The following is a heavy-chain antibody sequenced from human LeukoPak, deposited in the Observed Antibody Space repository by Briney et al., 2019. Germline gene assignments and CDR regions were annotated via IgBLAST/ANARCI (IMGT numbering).Heavy chain of an antibody. CDR1: GFSVRTYW. V-gene: IGHV3-74*01. CDR2: INSDGSST. J-gene: IGHJ6*04. Sequence: GGSLRLSCAASGFSVRTYWMSWVRQAPGKGLVWLSRINSDGSSTSYADSVKGRFTISRDNAKNSLYLQMNSLRAEDTAVYYCAELGITMIGGVWGKGTTVTISS. D-gene: IGHD3-10*02. CDR3: AELGITMIGGV.